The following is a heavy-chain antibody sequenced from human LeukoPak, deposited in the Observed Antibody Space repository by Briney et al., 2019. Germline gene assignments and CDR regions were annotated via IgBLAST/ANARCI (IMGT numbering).Heavy chain of an antibody. D-gene: IGHD2-15*01. J-gene: IGHJ4*02. Sequence: ASVKVSCKASGYTFTNYGISWVRQAPGQGLEWMGWIGAYNGDTNYAQKLQGRVTMTTDTSTSTAYMELRSLRSDDTAVYYCVRDHCSGGSCPSFDYWGQGTLVTVSS. CDR1: GYTFTNYG. V-gene: IGHV1-18*01. CDR3: VRDHCSGGSCPSFDY. CDR2: IGAYNGDT.